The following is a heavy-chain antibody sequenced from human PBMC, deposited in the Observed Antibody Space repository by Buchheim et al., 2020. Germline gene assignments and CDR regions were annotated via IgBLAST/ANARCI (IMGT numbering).Heavy chain of an antibody. J-gene: IGHJ6*02. CDR2: ISRSSSYI. D-gene: IGHD2-2*01. CDR3: ASVVVVPAAMAHGMDV. V-gene: IGHV3-21*01. CDR1: GFTFSSYS. Sequence: EVQLVESGGGLVKPGGSLRLSCAASGFTFSSYSMNWVRQAPGKGLEWVSSISRSSSYIYYADSVKGRFTISRDNAKNSLYPQMNSLRAEDTAVYYCASVVVVPAAMAHGMDVWGQGTT.